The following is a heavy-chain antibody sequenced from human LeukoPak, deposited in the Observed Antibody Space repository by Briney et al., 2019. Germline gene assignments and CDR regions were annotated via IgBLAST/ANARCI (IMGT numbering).Heavy chain of an antibody. V-gene: IGHV3-11*04. D-gene: IGHD5-24*01. CDR1: GFTFSDYY. CDR3: ARVLLADGYKEMAVVGYFDY. Sequence: PGGSLRLSCAASGFTFSDYYMSWIRQAPGKGLEWVSYISSSGSTIYYADSVKGRFTISRDNAKNSVYLQMNSLRAEDTAVYYCARVLLADGYKEMAVVGYFDYWGQGTLVTVSS. J-gene: IGHJ4*02. CDR2: ISSSGSTI.